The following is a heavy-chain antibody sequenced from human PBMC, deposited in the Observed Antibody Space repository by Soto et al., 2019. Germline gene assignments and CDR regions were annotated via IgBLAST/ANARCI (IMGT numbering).Heavy chain of an antibody. CDR3: ARDGGVAAAGGWFDP. J-gene: IGHJ5*02. Sequence: PGGSLRLSCAASGFTFSSYAMHWVRQAPGKGLEWVAVISYDGSNKYYADSVKGRFTISSDNSKNTLYLQMNRLRAEDTAVYYCARDGGVAAAGGWFDPWGQGTLVTVSS. V-gene: IGHV3-30-3*01. CDR2: ISYDGSNK. D-gene: IGHD6-25*01. CDR1: GFTFSSYA.